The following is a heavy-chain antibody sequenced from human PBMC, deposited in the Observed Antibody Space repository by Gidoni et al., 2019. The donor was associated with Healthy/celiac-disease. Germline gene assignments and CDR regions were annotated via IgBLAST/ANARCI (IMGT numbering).Heavy chain of an antibody. CDR1: GFTFSSYG. CDR3: ARDRGGPDY. J-gene: IGHJ4*02. Sequence: QVQLVESGGGVVQPGRSLRPSCAAAGFTFSSYGMHWVRQAPGKGLEWVAVILYDGSNKYYADSVKGRFTISRDNSKNTLYLQMNSLRAEDTAVYYCARDRGGPDYWGQGTLVTVSS. V-gene: IGHV3-33*01. D-gene: IGHD3-10*01. CDR2: ILYDGSNK.